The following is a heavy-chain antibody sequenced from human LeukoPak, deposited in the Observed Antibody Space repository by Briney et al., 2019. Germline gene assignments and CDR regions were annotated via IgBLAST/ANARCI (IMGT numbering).Heavy chain of an antibody. CDR2: INPNSGGT. V-gene: IGHV1-2*02. Sequence: ASVKVSCKASGYTFTGYYMHWVRQAPGQGLEWMGWINPNSGGTNYAQKFQGRVTMTRDTSIGTAYMELNRLRSDGTAVYYCARNGDSSSWYWDYFDHWGQGTLVTVSS. CDR3: ARNGDSSSWYWDYFDH. J-gene: IGHJ4*02. D-gene: IGHD6-13*01. CDR1: GYTFTGYY.